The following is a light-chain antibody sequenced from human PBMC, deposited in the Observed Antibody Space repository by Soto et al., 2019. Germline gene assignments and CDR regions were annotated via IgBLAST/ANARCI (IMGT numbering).Light chain of an antibody. CDR1: QSVYNY. V-gene: IGKV3-11*01. J-gene: IGKJ4*01. CDR2: DAS. CDR3: QQRIGWPLT. Sequence: EIVLTQSPATLSLSPGESATLSCRASQSVYNYLAWYQQKPGQAPRLLIYDASNRATGIPARFSGSGSGTDFTLTISSLEPEDFAVYYCQQRIGWPLTFGGGTKVEIK.